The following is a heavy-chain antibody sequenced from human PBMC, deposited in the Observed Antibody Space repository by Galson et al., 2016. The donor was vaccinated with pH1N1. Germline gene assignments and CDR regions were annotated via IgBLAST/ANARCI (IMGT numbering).Heavy chain of an antibody. CDR3: ARDKRERPGYSSGWCGDY. CDR1: GFTFSNYG. D-gene: IGHD6-13*01. J-gene: IGHJ4*02. Sequence: SLRLSCAASGFTFSNYGMHWVRQAPGKGLEWLSFIHYDGSKTYQLDSVKGRFTISRDNSKNTLYLQMNSLRAEDTAVYYSARDKRERPGYSSGWCGDYWGQGSLVTVSS. V-gene: IGHV3-30*02. CDR2: IHYDGSKT.